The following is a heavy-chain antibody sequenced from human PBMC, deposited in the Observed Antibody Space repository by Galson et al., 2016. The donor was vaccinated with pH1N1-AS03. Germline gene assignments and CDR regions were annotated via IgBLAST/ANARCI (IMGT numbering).Heavy chain of an antibody. CDR3: AGGSPAPFDY. CDR2: IYYSGST. CDR1: GDSMRNDY. J-gene: IGHJ4*02. V-gene: IGHV4-59*01. D-gene: IGHD3-16*01. Sequence: ETLSLTCNVSGDSMRNDYWAWIRQPPGKGLEWIGYIYYSGSTNYNPSLKSRVTISIDTSKNQFSLKLSSVTAADTAVYYCAGGSPAPFDYWGQGTLFTVSS.